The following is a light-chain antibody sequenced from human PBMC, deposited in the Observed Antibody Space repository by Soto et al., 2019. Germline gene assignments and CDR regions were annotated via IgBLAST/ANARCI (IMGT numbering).Light chain of an antibody. CDR2: KAS. Sequence: DIQMTQSPSTLSVSVGDRVTITCRASQSIGSWLAWYQQEPGKAPNLLIYKASSLEGGVPSRFSGSGSGTEFTLTISSLQPDDFATYYCQQYNSYPWTFGQGTKVEIK. CDR3: QQYNSYPWT. J-gene: IGKJ1*01. CDR1: QSIGSW. V-gene: IGKV1-5*03.